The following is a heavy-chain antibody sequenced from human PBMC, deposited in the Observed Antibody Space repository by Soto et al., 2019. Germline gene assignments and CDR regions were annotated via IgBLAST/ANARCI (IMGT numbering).Heavy chain of an antibody. CDR3: AHFSGYEQFDY. CDR1: GFSLTTSGEG. D-gene: IGHD5-12*01. J-gene: IGHJ4*02. V-gene: IGHV2-5*01. CDR2: IYWNDDK. Sequence: QITLKESGPTLAKPTQTLTLTCSFSGFSLTTSGEGVAWIRQPPGKALEWLAVIYWNDDKRYSPSLKSRLTITKDTSMNRGVLTLTDMDPVDTATYSCAHFSGYEQFDYWGQGTLVTVSS.